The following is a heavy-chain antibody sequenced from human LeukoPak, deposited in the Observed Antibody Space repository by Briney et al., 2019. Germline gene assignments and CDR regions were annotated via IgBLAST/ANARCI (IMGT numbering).Heavy chain of an antibody. CDR1: GFTFTMYW. CDR3: ARERNYGMDV. CDR2: INGDGSST. J-gene: IGHJ6*02. Sequence: GGSLRLSCAASGFTFTMYWMHWVRQAPGKGLVWVSHINGDGSSTSHADSVKGRFTISRDNAKNTLYLQMNGLRAEATAVYYCARERNYGMDVWGQGTTVTVSS. V-gene: IGHV3-74*01.